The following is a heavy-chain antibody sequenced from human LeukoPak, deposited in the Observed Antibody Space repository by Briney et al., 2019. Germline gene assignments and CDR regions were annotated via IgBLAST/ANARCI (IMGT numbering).Heavy chain of an antibody. V-gene: IGHV3-21*01. J-gene: IGHJ5*02. D-gene: IGHD1-26*01. Sequence: GGSLRLSCAASGFTFSSYSMNWVRQAPGKGLEWVSSISSSSSYIHYADSVKGRFTISRDNAKNSLYLQMNSLGAEDTAVYYCARSLQLGVNWFDPWGQGTLVTVSS. CDR2: ISSSSSYI. CDR1: GFTFSSYS. CDR3: ARSLQLGVNWFDP.